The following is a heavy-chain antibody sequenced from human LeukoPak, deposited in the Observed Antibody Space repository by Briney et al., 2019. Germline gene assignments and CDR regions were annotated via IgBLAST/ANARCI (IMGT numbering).Heavy chain of an antibody. Sequence: ASVKVSCTASGYTFTSYGISWVRQAPGQGLEWMGWISAYNSNTNYAQKLQGRVTMTTDTSTSTAYMELRSLRSDDTAVYYCARGSPKRAVAGTFDYWGQGTLVTVSS. D-gene: IGHD6-19*01. CDR1: GYTFTSYG. CDR3: ARGSPKRAVAGTFDY. CDR2: ISAYNSNT. V-gene: IGHV1-18*01. J-gene: IGHJ4*02.